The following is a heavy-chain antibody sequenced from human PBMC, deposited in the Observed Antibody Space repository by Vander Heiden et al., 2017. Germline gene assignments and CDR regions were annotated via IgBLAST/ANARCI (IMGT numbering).Heavy chain of an antibody. V-gene: IGHV1-2*02. CDR3: AREASGWPGDAFDI. CDR1: GYPFTGYY. J-gene: IGHJ3*02. D-gene: IGHD6-19*01. Sequence: QVQLVQSGAEVQKPGASVKVSCKASGYPFTGYYMHWVRQAPGQGLEWMGWINPNSGGTNYAQKFQGRVTMTRDTSISTAYMELSRLRSDDTAVYYCAREASGWPGDAFDIWGQGTMVTVSS. CDR2: INPNSGGT.